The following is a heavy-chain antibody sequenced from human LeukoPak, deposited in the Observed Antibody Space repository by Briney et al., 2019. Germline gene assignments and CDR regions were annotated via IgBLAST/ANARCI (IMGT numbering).Heavy chain of an antibody. J-gene: IGHJ4*02. Sequence: SETLSLTCTVSGGSMSSYYWSWIRQPPGKGLEWIGYIYYSGSTNYNPSLKSRVTISLDTSKNQFSLRLSSVTAADTAVYYGARGVGYHDSSGYYYVEDHWGQGTLVTVSS. CDR2: IYYSGST. D-gene: IGHD3-22*01. CDR3: ARGVGYHDSSGYYYVEDH. CDR1: GGSMSSYY. V-gene: IGHV4-59*01.